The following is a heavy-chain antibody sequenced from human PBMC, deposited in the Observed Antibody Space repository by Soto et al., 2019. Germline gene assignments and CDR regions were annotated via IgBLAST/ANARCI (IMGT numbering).Heavy chain of an antibody. CDR2: ISGSGGST. J-gene: IGHJ6*03. CDR1: GFTFSSYA. D-gene: IGHD2-15*01. CDR3: AKNSLGYCSGGSCSYATYYYYYMDV. Sequence: GGSLRLSCAASGFTFSSYAMSWVRQAPGKGLEWVSAISGSGGSTYYADSVKGRFTISRDNSKNTLYLQMNSPRAEDTAVYYCAKNSLGYCSGGSCSYATYYYYYMDVWGKGTTVTVSS. V-gene: IGHV3-23*01.